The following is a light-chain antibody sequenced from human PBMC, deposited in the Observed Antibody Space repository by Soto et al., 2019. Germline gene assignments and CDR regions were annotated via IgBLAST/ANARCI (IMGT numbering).Light chain of an antibody. CDR3: QQYNNWPWT. V-gene: IGKV3D-15*01. CDR2: DAS. Sequence: EIVLTQTPATLSLSPGERATLSCRASPSVTNFLAWYQQKPGQAPRLLIYDASNRATGIPARFSGSGSGTEFTLTISSLQSEDFAVYYCQQYNNWPWTFGQGTKVDIK. J-gene: IGKJ1*01. CDR1: PSVTNF.